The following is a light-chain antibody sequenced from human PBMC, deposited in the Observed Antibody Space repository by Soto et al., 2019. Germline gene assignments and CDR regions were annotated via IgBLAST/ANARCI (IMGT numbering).Light chain of an antibody. CDR1: QSVSSN. V-gene: IGKV3-20*01. J-gene: IGKJ1*01. Sequence: EIVMTQSPVTLSVSPGERATLSCRASQSVSSNLAWYQQKPGQAPRLLIYGASSRATGIPDRFSGSGSGTDFTLTISRLEPEDFAVYYCQQYGSSPETFGQGTNVDIK. CDR2: GAS. CDR3: QQYGSSPET.